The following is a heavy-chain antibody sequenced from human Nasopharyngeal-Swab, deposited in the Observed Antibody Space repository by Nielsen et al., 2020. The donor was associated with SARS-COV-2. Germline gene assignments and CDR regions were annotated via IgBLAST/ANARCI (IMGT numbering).Heavy chain of an antibody. J-gene: IGHJ6*02. Sequence: GESLKISCAASGFTFSSYSMTWVRQAPGKGLEWVSSISSSSSYIYYADSVKGRFTISRDNAKNSLYLQMNSLRAEDTAVYYCARDKLGGGLGYYYGMDVWGQGTTVTVSS. CDR3: ARDKLGGGLGYYYGMDV. D-gene: IGHD1-26*01. CDR1: GFTFSSYS. V-gene: IGHV3-21*01. CDR2: ISSSSSYI.